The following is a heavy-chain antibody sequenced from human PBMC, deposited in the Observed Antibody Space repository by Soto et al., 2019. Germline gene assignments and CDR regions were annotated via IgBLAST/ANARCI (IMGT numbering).Heavy chain of an antibody. V-gene: IGHV3-9*01. J-gene: IGHJ4*02. CDR3: EKDRTSSWYGPGFDY. D-gene: IGHD6-13*01. CDR1: GFTFDDYA. CDR2: ISWNSGSI. Sequence: EVQLVESGGGLVQPGRSLRLSCAASGFTFDDYAMHWVRQAPGKGLEWVSGISWNSGSIGYADSVKGRFTISRDNAKNSLYLKMNSLRAEDRPLYYGEKDRTSSWYGPGFDYGAQGTLVPVSS.